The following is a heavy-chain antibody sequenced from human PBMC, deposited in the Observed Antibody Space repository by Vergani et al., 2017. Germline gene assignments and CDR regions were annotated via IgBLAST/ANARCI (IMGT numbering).Heavy chain of an antibody. CDR2: VSHSGST. Sequence: QVQLQESGPGLVKPSETLTLTCDVSDSSIMTNPYWGWIRQSPGKRLEWIGSVSHSGSTFSNPSLKSRVTISVDKSKKLISLILNSVTAADTAVYYCVRDAINYDVLTGYYIGLDSWGQGTLVTVSS. V-gene: IGHV4-38-2*01. J-gene: IGHJ4*02. CDR1: DSSIMTNPY. D-gene: IGHD3-9*01. CDR3: VRDAINYDVLTGYYIGLDS.